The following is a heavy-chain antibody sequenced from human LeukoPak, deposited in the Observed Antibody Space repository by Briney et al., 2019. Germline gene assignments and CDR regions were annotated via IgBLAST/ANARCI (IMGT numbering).Heavy chain of an antibody. CDR2: INSDGSST. Sequence: GGSLRLSCAASGFTFSSYWMHWVRQAPGKGLVWVSRINSDGSSTSYADSVKGRFTISRDNAKNTLYLQMNSLRAEDTAVYYCARDLYDYVWGSYRRYYFDYWGQGTLVTVSS. V-gene: IGHV3-74*01. J-gene: IGHJ4*02. CDR1: GFTFSSYW. D-gene: IGHD3-16*02. CDR3: ARDLYDYVWGSYRRYYFDY.